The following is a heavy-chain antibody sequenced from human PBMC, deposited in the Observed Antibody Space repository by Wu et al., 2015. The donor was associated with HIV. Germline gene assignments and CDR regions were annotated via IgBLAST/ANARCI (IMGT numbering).Heavy chain of an antibody. CDR2: IIPIFGTA. J-gene: IGHJ6*03. CDR3: ARGPPDFWSGYYRPIYMDV. D-gene: IGHD3-3*01. CDR1: GYAFVDYG. V-gene: IGHV1-69*13. Sequence: QVHLLQSDSEMKRPGASVTISCNTSGYAFVDYGISWVRQAPGQGLEWMGGIIPIFGTANYAQKFQGRVTITADESTSTAYMELSSLRSEDTAVYYCARGPPDFWSGYYRPIYMDVWGKGTTVTVSS.